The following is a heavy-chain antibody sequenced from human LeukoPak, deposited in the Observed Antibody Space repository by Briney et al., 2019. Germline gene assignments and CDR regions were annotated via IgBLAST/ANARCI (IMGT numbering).Heavy chain of an antibody. J-gene: IGHJ5*02. Sequence: SVKVSCKASGYTFTSYGISWVRQAPGQGLEWMGWISAYNGNTNYAQKLQGRVTMTTDTSTSTAYMELRSLRSDDTAVYYCARDPRLRGVPNWFDPWGQGTLVTVSS. CDR1: GYTFTSYG. CDR3: ARDPRLRGVPNWFDP. V-gene: IGHV1-18*01. D-gene: IGHD3-10*01. CDR2: ISAYNGNT.